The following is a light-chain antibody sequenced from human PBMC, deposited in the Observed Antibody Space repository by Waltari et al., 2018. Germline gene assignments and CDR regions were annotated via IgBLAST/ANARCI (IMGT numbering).Light chain of an antibody. V-gene: IGLV4-69*01. J-gene: IGLJ1*01. CDR3: QTWGTGILV. CDR2: GNRDGSH. CDR1: SGHSSNA. Sequence: QLVLTQPPSASASLGASVKLTCTLSSGHSSNAIAWHQQQPGKGPRYVMKGNRDGSHNKGDGIPDRFSGSSSGAGRYLTISRLRSEDEADYYCQTWGTGILVFGTGTKVTVL.